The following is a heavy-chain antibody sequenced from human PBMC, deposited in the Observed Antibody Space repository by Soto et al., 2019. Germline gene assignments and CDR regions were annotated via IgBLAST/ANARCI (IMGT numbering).Heavy chain of an antibody. D-gene: IGHD1-26*01. CDR3: VRLIGNSWLDF. J-gene: IGHJ5*01. Sequence: QVQLQQSEPGLVKPSQTLSLTCAISGDSVSSSSVTWNWIRQSPSRGLEWLGRTYYRSKWYNDYAESVKSRITITPDTSKNQFSLHFNSVTPEDTAVYYCVRLIGNSWLDFWGQGTLVTVSS. CDR1: GDSVSSSSVT. V-gene: IGHV6-1*01. CDR2: TYYRSKWYN.